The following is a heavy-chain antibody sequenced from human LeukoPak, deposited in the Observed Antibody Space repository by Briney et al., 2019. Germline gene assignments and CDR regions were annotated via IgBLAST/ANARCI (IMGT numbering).Heavy chain of an antibody. V-gene: IGHV1-18*01. CDR1: GGTFSSYA. CDR2: ISAYNGNT. D-gene: IGHD6-13*01. Sequence: ASVKVSCKASGGTFSSYAISWVRQAPGQGLEWMGWISAYNGNTNYAQKLQGRVTMTTDTSTSTAYMELRSLRSDDTAVYYCARERWLAAAENDYYYMDVWGKGTTVTISS. J-gene: IGHJ6*03. CDR3: ARERWLAAAENDYYYMDV.